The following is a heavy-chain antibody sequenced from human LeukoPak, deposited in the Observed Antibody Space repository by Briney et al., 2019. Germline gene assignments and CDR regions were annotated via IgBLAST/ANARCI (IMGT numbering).Heavy chain of an antibody. CDR3: AKGAGIQLWPSFDY. Sequence: PGGSLRLSCTASGFTFSSYAMNWVRQAPGKGLEWVSTISTSGGSTYCADSVEGRFTISRDNSKNTLYLQVNSLRAEDTAIYYCAKGAGIQLWPSFDYWGQGTLVTVSS. CDR1: GFTFSSYA. J-gene: IGHJ4*02. CDR2: ISTSGGST. D-gene: IGHD5-18*01. V-gene: IGHV3-23*01.